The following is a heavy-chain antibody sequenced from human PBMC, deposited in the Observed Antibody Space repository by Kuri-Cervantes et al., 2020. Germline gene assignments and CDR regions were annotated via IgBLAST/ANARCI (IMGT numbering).Heavy chain of an antibody. CDR1: GFTFSSYG. V-gene: IGHV3-30*03. CDR3: ARDLLDP. J-gene: IGHJ5*02. Sequence: GGSLRLSCAASGFTFSSYGMHWVRQAPGKGLEWVALISYDGSDKYYADSVKGRFTISRDNAKNTLYLQMNSLRAEDTAVYYCARDLLDPWGQGTLVTVSS. CDR2: ISYDGSDK.